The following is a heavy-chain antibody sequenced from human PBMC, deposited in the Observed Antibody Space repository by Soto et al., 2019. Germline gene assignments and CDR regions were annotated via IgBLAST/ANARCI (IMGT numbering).Heavy chain of an antibody. CDR1: GGSFSGYY. D-gene: IGHD6-13*01. J-gene: IGHJ5*02. CDR2: INHSGST. CDR3: ARGRLGVAAAGRYNWFDP. Sequence: PSETLSLTCAVYGGSFSGYYWSWIRQPPGKGLEWIGEINHSGSTNYNPSLKSRVTISVDTSKNQFPLKLSSVTAADTAVYYCARGRLGVAAAGRYNWFDPWGQGTLVTVSS. V-gene: IGHV4-34*01.